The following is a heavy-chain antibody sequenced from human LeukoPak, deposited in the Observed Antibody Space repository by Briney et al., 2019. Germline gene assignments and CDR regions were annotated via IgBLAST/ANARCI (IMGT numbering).Heavy chain of an antibody. CDR3: VTDANRILGARGTGY. CDR1: GFDFSGAY. Sequence: GGSLRLSCAASGFDFSGAYMNWVRQAPGKGLEWVGLIKNKHEHQAADYAAPVRERFIITRDDSSSTLFLQMNSLKTEDTAVYYCVTDANRILGARGTGYWGQGILVTVSS. CDR2: IKNKHEHQAA. J-gene: IGHJ4*02. V-gene: IGHV3-15*07. D-gene: IGHD1-26*01.